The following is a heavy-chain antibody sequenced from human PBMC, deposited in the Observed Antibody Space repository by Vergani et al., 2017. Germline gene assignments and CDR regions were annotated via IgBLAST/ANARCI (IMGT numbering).Heavy chain of an antibody. V-gene: IGHV3-21*01. J-gene: IGHJ4*02. Sequence: EVQLVESGGGLVKPGGSLRLSCAASGFTFSSYSMNWVRQAPGKGLEWVSSISSSSSYIYYADSVKGRFTISRDNAKNSLYLQMNSLRAEDTAVHYCARSERGYSYGYSGYFDYWGQGTLVTVSS. D-gene: IGHD5-18*01. CDR3: ARSERGYSYGYSGYFDY. CDR1: GFTFSSYS. CDR2: ISSSSSYI.